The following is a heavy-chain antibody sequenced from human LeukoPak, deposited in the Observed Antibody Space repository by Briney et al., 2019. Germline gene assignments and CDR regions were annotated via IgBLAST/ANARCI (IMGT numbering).Heavy chain of an antibody. CDR3: ARDQDWFDP. CDR1: GGSISSYY. Sequence: SETLSLTCTVSGGSISSYYWSWIWQPPGKGLEWIGYIYYSGSTNYNPSLKSRVTISVDTSKNQFSLKLSSVTAADTAVYYCARDQDWFDPWGQGTLVTVSS. V-gene: IGHV4-59*01. J-gene: IGHJ5*02. CDR2: IYYSGST.